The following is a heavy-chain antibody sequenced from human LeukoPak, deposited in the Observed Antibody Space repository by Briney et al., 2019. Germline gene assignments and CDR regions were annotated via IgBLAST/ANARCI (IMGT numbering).Heavy chain of an antibody. D-gene: IGHD3-9*01. CDR2: IWYDGSNK. Sequence: TGGSLRLSCAASGFTFSSYGMHWVRQAPGKGLEWVAVIWYDGSNKYYADSVKGRFTISRDNSKNTLYLQMNSLRAEDTAVYYCAKGYYDILTGYSNWYFDLWGRGTLVTVSS. CDR1: GFTFSSYG. CDR3: AKGYYDILTGYSNWYFDL. V-gene: IGHV3-30*02. J-gene: IGHJ2*01.